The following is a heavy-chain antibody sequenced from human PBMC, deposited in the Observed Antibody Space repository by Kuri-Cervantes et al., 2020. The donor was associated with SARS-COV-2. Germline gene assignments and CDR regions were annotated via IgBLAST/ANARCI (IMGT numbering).Heavy chain of an antibody. Sequence: GESLKISCAASGFTFSSYAMSWVRQAPGKGLEWVSAISGSGGSTYYADSVKDRFTISRDNSKNTLYLQMNSLRAEDTAVYYSANDIVGATNFDYWGQGTLVTVSS. CDR1: GFTFSSYA. D-gene: IGHD1-26*01. V-gene: IGHV3-23*01. CDR3: ANDIVGATNFDY. J-gene: IGHJ4*02. CDR2: ISGSGGST.